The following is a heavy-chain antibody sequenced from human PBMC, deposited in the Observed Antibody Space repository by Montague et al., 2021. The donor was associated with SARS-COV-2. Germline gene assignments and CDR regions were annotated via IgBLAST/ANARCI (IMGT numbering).Heavy chain of an antibody. Sequence: SETLSLTCTVSGGSMNSYYWSWIRQPPGKGLEWIGYIFYSGDTNNNPSLKSRVTISVDTSKNQFSLKLTPVTAADTAVYYCARESGLLDAFDIWGQGTMVTVSS. D-gene: IGHD1-14*01. CDR3: ARESGLLDAFDI. V-gene: IGHV4-59*01. CDR1: GGSMNSYY. CDR2: IFYSGDT. J-gene: IGHJ3*02.